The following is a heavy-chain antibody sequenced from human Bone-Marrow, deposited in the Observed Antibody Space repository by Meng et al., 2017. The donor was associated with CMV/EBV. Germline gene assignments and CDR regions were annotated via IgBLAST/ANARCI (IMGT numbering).Heavy chain of an antibody. D-gene: IGHD2-2*01. CDR3: ARDPPSQPARYCSSTSCDRDLLYYYGMDV. CDR1: GFTFSSYA. CDR2: ISYDGSNK. J-gene: IGHJ6*02. V-gene: IGHV3-30-3*01. Sequence: GESLKISCAASGFTFSSYAMHWVRQAPGKGLEWVAVISYDGSNKYYADSVKGRFTISRDNSKNTLYLQMNSLRAEDTAVYYCARDPPSQPARYCSSTSCDRDLLYYYGMDVWGQGTTVTVYS.